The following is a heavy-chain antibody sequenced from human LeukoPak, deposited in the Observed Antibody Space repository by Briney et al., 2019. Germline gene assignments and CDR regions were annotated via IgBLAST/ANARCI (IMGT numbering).Heavy chain of an antibody. CDR3: ARSGAGRWFGELLHYFDF. D-gene: IGHD3-10*01. V-gene: IGHV4-61*02. Sequence: PQTLSPTCTFHGCSISRGIHSWSWLPHPACPGLDRPGRIRTSENINYNPSIKRPVTISVDPSKNKFSLKLSSVSDPNQAGDYCARSGAGRWFGELLHYFDFWGQGTLVTVSS. CDR1: GCSISRGIHS. J-gene: IGHJ4*02. CDR2: IRTSENI.